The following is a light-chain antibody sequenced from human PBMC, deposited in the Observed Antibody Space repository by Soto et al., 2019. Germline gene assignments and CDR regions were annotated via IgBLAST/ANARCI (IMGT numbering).Light chain of an antibody. CDR2: DAS. J-gene: IGKJ1*01. CDR3: QQYNDWPET. CDR1: QSVSSN. V-gene: IGKV3-15*01. Sequence: EIVMTQSPATLSVSPGERVTLSCRATQSVSSNLAWYQQKPGQAPRLLIYDASTRATGIPARFGGSGSGTEFTLTISSLQSEDFAVYYCQQYNDWPETFGQGTKVEIK.